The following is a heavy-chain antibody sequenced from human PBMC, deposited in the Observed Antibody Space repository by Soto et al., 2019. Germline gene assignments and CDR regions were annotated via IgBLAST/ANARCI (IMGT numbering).Heavy chain of an antibody. D-gene: IGHD6-13*01. V-gene: IGHV3-53*01. CDR2: IYSGGST. CDR3: ARDIAAAGSRYWFDP. CDR1: GFTVSSNY. Sequence: EVQLVESGGGLIQPGGSLRLSCAASGFTVSSNYMSWVRQAPGKGLEWVSVIYSGGSTYYADSVKGRFTISRDNSKNTLYLQMNSLRAEDTAVYYCARDIAAAGSRYWFDPWGQGNLVTVSS. J-gene: IGHJ5*02.